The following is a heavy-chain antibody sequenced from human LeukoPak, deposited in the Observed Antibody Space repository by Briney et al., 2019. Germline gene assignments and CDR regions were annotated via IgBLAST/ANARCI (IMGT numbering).Heavy chain of an antibody. CDR3: ARVVAARGGDY. J-gene: IGHJ4*02. V-gene: IGHV1-46*01. Sequence: ASVKVSCKASGYTFTSYYMHWVRQAPGQGLEWMGIINPSGGSTSYAQKFQGRVTMTRDMSTSTVYMELSSLRSEDTAVYYCARVVAARGGDYWGQGTLVTVSS. D-gene: IGHD2-15*01. CDR1: GYTFTSYY. CDR2: INPSGGST.